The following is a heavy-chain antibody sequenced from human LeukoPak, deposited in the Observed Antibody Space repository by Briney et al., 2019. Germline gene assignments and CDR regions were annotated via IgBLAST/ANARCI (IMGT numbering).Heavy chain of an antibody. V-gene: IGHV3-30-3*01. CDR3: AREVKPEYSSSPHFDY. CDR2: ISYDGSNK. CDR1: GFTFSSYA. J-gene: IGHJ4*02. Sequence: GGSLRLSCAASGFTFSSYAMHWVRQAPGKGLEWVAVISYDGSNKYYADSVKGRFTISRDNSKNTLYLQMNSLRAEDTAVYYCAREVKPEYSSSPHFDYWGQGTLVTVSS. D-gene: IGHD6-6*01.